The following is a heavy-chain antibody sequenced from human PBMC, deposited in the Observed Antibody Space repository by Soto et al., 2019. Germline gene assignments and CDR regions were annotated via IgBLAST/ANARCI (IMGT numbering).Heavy chain of an antibody. V-gene: IGHV1-18*04. D-gene: IGHD2-2*01. CDR3: AIYHLELFRFDY. CDR1: DYTFTSHG. Sequence: ASVKVSCKASDYTFTSHGISWVRQAPGQGLEWMGWISLYNGNTNYAQKFQGRVTMTTDTSTSTAYMELRSLRSDDTAMYYCAIYHLELFRFDYCGQRPLVPVSS. CDR2: ISLYNGNT. J-gene: IGHJ4*02.